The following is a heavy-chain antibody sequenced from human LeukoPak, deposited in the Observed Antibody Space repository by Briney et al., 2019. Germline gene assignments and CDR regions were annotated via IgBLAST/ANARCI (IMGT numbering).Heavy chain of an antibody. CDR3: ASRYFDWSMDV. CDR1: GGSLSTSSYY. D-gene: IGHD3-9*01. V-gene: IGHV4-39*07. CDR2: IYYSGST. Sequence: PSETLSLTCTVSGGSLSTSSYYWGWIRQPPGKGLEWIGSIYYSGSTYYNPSLKSRVTISVDTSKNQFSLKLSSVTAADTAVYYCASRYFDWSMDVWGQGTTVTVSS. J-gene: IGHJ6*02.